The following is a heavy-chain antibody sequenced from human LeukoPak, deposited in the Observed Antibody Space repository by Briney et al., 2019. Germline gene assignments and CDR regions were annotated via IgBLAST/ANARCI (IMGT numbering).Heavy chain of an antibody. CDR3: AKSSSMVRGVISAFDI. Sequence: GGSLRLSCAASGFTFSSYAMSWVRQAPGKGLEWVSAISGSGGSTYYADSVKGRFTISRDNSKNTLYLQMNSLRAEGTAVYYCAKSSSMVRGVISAFDIWGQGTMVTVSS. V-gene: IGHV3-23*01. D-gene: IGHD3-10*01. J-gene: IGHJ3*02. CDR2: ISGSGGST. CDR1: GFTFSSYA.